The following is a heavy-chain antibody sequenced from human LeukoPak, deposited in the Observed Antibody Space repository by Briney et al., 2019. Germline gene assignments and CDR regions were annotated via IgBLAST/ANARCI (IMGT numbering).Heavy chain of an antibody. V-gene: IGHV1-2*02. CDR3: APTNAWLYYFDY. Sequence: ASVKVSCKTSGYTLTGYYMHWVRQAPGHGLEWMGWINPNNGATYYAQKFQGRVIMTRDTSISTAYMELTRLRSDDTAVYYCAPTNAWLYYFDYWGQGTLVTVPS. CDR1: GYTLTGYY. J-gene: IGHJ4*02. D-gene: IGHD2-2*01. CDR2: INPNNGAT.